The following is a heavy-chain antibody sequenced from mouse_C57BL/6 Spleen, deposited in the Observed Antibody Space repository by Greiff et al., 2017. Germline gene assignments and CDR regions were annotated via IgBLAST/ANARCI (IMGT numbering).Heavy chain of an antibody. CDR2: IWSGGST. D-gene: IGHD1-1*01. Sequence: QVHVKQSGPGLVQPSQSLSITCTVSGFSLTSYGVHWVRQSPGKGLEWLGVIWSGGSTDYNAAFISRLSISKDNSKSQVFFKMNSLQADDTAIYYCARLFYYYGSSYYAMDYWGQGTSVTVSS. CDR3: ARLFYYYGSSYYAMDY. CDR1: GFSLTSYG. V-gene: IGHV2-2*01. J-gene: IGHJ4*01.